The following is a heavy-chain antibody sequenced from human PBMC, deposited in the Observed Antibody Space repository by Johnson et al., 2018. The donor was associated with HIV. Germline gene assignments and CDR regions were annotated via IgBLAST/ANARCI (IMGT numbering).Heavy chain of an antibody. Sequence: QVQLVESGGGVVQPGRSLRLSCAASGFTFSSYAMHWVRQAPGKGLEWVAVISYDGSNKYYADSVKGRFTISRDNAKNSLYLQMNSLRAEDTALYYCAKDIGDYVPGHAFDIWGQGTMVTVSS. J-gene: IGHJ3*02. CDR3: AKDIGDYVPGHAFDI. D-gene: IGHD3-16*01. CDR1: GFTFSSYA. CDR2: ISYDGSNK. V-gene: IGHV3-30*04.